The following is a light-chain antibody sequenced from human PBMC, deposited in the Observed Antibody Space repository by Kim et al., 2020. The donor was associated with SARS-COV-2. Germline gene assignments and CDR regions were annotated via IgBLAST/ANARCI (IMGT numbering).Light chain of an antibody. CDR3: QQYGSSPWT. CDR1: RSVGSSN. J-gene: IGKJ1*01. Sequence: PGEGATPPCRARRSVGSSNFAWYKQKPGQAPRLLIYGAYRRATGIPDRFSGGVSGTDITLTISRLEPEDFAEYICQQYGSSPWTFGPRTKGDIK. CDR2: GAY. V-gene: IGKV3-20*01.